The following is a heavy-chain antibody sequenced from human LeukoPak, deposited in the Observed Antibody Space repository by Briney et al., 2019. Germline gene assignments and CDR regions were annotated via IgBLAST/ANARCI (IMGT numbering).Heavy chain of an antibody. CDR3: AWELTKRYDS. Sequence: GGSLRLSCAASGFTFSSHAMHWVRQAPGECLKWVAVISHDGGYQDYADSVKGRFTISRDNPRNTLYLQMNSLRSEETAVYYCAWELTKRYDSWGQGTLVTVSS. CDR1: GFTFSSHA. D-gene: IGHD5-24*01. CDR2: ISHDGGYQ. J-gene: IGHJ4*02. V-gene: IGHV3-30-3*01.